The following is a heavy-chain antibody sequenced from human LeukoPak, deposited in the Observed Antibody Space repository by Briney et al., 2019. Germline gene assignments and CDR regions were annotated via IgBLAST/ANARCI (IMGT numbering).Heavy chain of an antibody. Sequence: SETLSLTCTVSGGSISSSSYYWGCIRQPPGKGLEWIGSIYYSGSTYYNPSLKSRVTISVDTSKNQFSLKLSSVTAADTAVYYCARETPGITIFGVVIIHPGAFVIWGQGTMVTVSS. V-gene: IGHV4-39*07. D-gene: IGHD3-3*01. CDR2: IYYSGST. CDR1: GGSISSSSYY. CDR3: ARETPGITIFGVVIIHPGAFVI. J-gene: IGHJ3*02.